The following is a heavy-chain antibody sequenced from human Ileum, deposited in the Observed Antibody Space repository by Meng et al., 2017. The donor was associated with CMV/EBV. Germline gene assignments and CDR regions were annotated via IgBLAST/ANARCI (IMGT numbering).Heavy chain of an antibody. D-gene: IGHD3-22*01. J-gene: IGHJ2*01. CDR2: ISRSGSTI. CDR3: ARVHYYDSSGYYYVSQRGYWYFDL. V-gene: IGHV3-11*01. Sequence: MSWIRQAPGKGLEWVSYISRSGSTIYYADSVKGRFTISRDNAKNTLYLQMNSLRAEDTAVYYCARVHYYDSSGYYYVSQRGYWYFDLWGRGTLVTVSS.